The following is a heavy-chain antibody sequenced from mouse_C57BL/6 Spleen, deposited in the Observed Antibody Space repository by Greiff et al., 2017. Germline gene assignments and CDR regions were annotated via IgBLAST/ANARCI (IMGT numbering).Heavy chain of an antibody. D-gene: IGHD1-1*01. Sequence: EVQLQQSGPELVKPGASVKISCKASGYSFTGYYMHWVKQSHGHILDWIGYIYPYNGVSSYNQKFKGKATLTVYKSSSTAYMELRSRTSEDSAVYYCARSGATVVEGPCAMDYWGQGTSVTVAS. CDR3: ARSGATVVEGPCAMDY. CDR1: GYSFTGYY. J-gene: IGHJ4*01. CDR2: IYPYNGVS. V-gene: IGHV1-31*01.